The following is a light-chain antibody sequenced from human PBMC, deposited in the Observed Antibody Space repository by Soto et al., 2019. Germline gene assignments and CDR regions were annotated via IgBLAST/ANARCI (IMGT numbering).Light chain of an antibody. Sequence: QSALTQPASVSGSPGQSITISCTGTSSDLGTYDLVSWYQQHPAKAPKLMIYEVFKRPSGVSDRFSGSKSGNTASLTISGLQAEDEADYYCCSYAGSSTWVFGGGTKLNVL. CDR3: CSYAGSSTWV. J-gene: IGLJ3*02. V-gene: IGLV2-23*02. CDR1: SSDLGTYDL. CDR2: EVF.